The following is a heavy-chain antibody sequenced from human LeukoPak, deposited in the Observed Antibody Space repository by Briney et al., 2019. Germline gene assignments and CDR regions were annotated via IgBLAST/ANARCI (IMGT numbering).Heavy chain of an antibody. CDR2: TWHDGLNK. D-gene: IGHD3-16*01. CDR3: AKAGQRSYAEAFDS. V-gene: IGHV3-33*06. CDR1: GSSPNNYA. Sequence: QPGKSLRLSCAASGSSPNNYAMHWVRQAPGKGLEWVAVTWHDGLNKFYADFLKGRFTISRDFSKDTVYLQMSGLTVEDTAVYYCAKAGQRSYAEAFDSWGQGTLVTVSS. J-gene: IGHJ4*02.